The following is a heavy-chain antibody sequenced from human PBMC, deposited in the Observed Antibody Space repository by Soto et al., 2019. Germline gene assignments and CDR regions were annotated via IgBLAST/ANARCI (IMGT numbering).Heavy chain of an antibody. CDR2: ISGSGGST. CDR1: GFTFSSYA. J-gene: IGHJ5*02. D-gene: IGHD5-12*01. CDR3: AKDGTNIVATPGLNWFDP. V-gene: IGHV3-23*01. Sequence: GGSLRLSCAASGFTFSSYAMSWVRQAPGKGLEWVSAISGSGGSTYYADSVKGRFTISRDNSKNTLYLQMNSLRAEDTAVYYCAKDGTNIVATPGLNWFDPWGQGTLVTVSS.